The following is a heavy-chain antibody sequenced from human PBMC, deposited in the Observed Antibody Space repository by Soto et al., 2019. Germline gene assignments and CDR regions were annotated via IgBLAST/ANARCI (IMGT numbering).Heavy chain of an antibody. CDR3: TTFLSGHWGLVDY. V-gene: IGHV3-15*01. J-gene: IGHJ4*02. CDR2: IKSKTDGGTT. D-gene: IGHD3-16*01. Sequence: PGGSLRLSCAASGFTFSNAWMSWVRQAPGKGLEWVGRIKSKTDGGTTDYAAPVKGRFTISRDDSKNTLYLQMNSLKTEDTAVYYCTTFLSGHWGLVDYWGQGTQVTVSS. CDR1: GFTFSNAW.